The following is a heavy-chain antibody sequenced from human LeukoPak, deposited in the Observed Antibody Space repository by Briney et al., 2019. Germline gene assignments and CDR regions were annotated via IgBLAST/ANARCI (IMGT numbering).Heavy chain of an antibody. Sequence: SSETLSLTCTVSGGSISSGGYYWSWIRQHPGKGLEWIGYIYYSESTDYNPSLKSRVTISVDTSKNQFSLNLNSVTAADTAVYYCARDRGALLGLGKIWGMDVWGQGTTVSVSS. V-gene: IGHV4-31*03. CDR1: GGSISSGGYY. CDR3: ARDRGALLGLGKIWGMDV. J-gene: IGHJ6*02. D-gene: IGHD3-10*01. CDR2: IYYSEST.